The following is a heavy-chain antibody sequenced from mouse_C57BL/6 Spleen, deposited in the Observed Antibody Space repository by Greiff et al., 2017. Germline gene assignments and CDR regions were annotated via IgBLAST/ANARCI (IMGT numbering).Heavy chain of an antibody. J-gene: IGHJ4*01. CDR2: ISGGGGNT. V-gene: IGHV5-9*01. Sequence: EVHLVESGGGLVKPGGSLKLSCAASGFTFSSYTMSWVRQTPEKRLEWVATISGGGGNTYYPDSVKGRFTISRDNAKNTLYLQMSSLRSEDTALYYCARMGITTVVALYAMDYWGQGTSVTVSS. CDR1: GFTFSSYT. D-gene: IGHD1-1*01. CDR3: ARMGITTVVALYAMDY.